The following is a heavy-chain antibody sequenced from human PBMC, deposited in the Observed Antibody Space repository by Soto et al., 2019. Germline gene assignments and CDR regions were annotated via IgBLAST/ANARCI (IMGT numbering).Heavy chain of an antibody. Sequence: VKVSCKASGGTFSSYAISWVRQAPGQGLEWMGGIIPIFGTANYAQKFQGRVTITADESTSTAYMELSSLRSEDTAVYYCARDPERSNWFDPWGQGTLVTVSS. CDR1: GGTFSSYA. CDR2: IIPIFGTA. CDR3: ARDPERSNWFDP. V-gene: IGHV1-69*13. J-gene: IGHJ5*02. D-gene: IGHD1-1*01.